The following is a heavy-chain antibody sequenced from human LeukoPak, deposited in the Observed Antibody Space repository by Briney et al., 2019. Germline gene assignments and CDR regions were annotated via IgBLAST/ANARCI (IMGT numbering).Heavy chain of an antibody. D-gene: IGHD3-16*01. V-gene: IGHV3-48*03. Sequence: GGSLRLSCAASGFTFSSYEMNWVRQAPGKGLEWVSYISGSGSAIYYADSVKGRFTISRDNAKNSLDLQMNSLRVEDTALYYCVRVGGAFDIWGPGTMVTVSS. CDR2: ISGSGSAI. CDR1: GFTFSSYE. CDR3: VRVGGAFDI. J-gene: IGHJ3*02.